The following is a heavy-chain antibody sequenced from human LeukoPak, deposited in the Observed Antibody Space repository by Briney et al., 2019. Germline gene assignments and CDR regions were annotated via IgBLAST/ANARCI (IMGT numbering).Heavy chain of an antibody. Sequence: GGSLRLSCTSSGFTFSNYGMHWVRQAPGKGLEWVSAISGSGGSTYYADSVKGRFTISRDNSKNTLYLQMNSLRAEDTAVYYCARHRIAAAGPDYWGQGTLVTVSS. V-gene: IGHV3-23*01. CDR3: ARHRIAAAGPDY. CDR2: ISGSGGST. CDR1: GFTFSNYG. D-gene: IGHD6-13*01. J-gene: IGHJ4*02.